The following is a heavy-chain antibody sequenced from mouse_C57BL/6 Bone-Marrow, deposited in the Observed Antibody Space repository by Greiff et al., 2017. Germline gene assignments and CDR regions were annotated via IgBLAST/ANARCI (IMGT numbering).Heavy chain of an antibody. CDR3: ARHHYGSSMDY. D-gene: IGHD1-1*01. V-gene: IGHV1-61*01. Sequence: VQLQQPGAELVRPGSSVKLSCKASGYTFTSYWMDWVKQRPGQGLEWIGNLYPSDSETHYNQKFKDKAPLTVAKSSSTAYMQLSSLTSEDSAVYYCARHHYGSSMDYWGQGTSVTVSS. J-gene: IGHJ4*01. CDR2: LYPSDSET. CDR1: GYTFTSYW.